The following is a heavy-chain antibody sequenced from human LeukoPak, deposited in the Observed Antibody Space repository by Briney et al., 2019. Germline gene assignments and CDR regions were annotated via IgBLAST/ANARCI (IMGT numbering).Heavy chain of an antibody. D-gene: IGHD2-2*01. V-gene: IGHV3-7*03. J-gene: IGHJ4*02. CDR3: AREMGQVVVPAAPDY. Sequence: GGSLRLSCAASGFTFSSYWMNWVRQAPGKGMEWVANIKQDGSAKYYVDSVKGRFTISRDDAKNSLHLQMNSLRAEDTAVYYCAREMGQVVVPAAPDYWGQGTLVTVSS. CDR2: IKQDGSAK. CDR1: GFTFSSYW.